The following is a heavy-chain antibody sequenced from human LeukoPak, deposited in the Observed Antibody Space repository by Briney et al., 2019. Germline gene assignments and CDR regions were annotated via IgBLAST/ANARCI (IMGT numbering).Heavy chain of an antibody. J-gene: IGHJ4*02. V-gene: IGHV5-51*01. CDR1: GYSFTSYW. CDR2: IYPGDSDT. D-gene: IGHD4-17*01. Sequence: GESLKISCKGSGYSFTSYWIGWVRQMPGKGLEWVGIIYPGDSDTRYSPSFQGQVTISADKSISTAYLQWSSLKASDTAMYYCARGDYGDYVGGASNYWGQGTLVTVSS. CDR3: ARGDYGDYVGGASNY.